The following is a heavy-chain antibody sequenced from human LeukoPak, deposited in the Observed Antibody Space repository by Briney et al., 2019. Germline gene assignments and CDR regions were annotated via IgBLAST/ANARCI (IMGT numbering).Heavy chain of an antibody. Sequence: GGSLRLSCAASGFTFSSYAMSWVRQAPGKGLEWVSAISGSGGSTYYADSVKGRFTISRDNSKNTLYLQMNSLRAGDTAVYYCARGGWLRFLTSMDVWGKGTTVTVSS. D-gene: IGHD5-12*01. J-gene: IGHJ6*03. V-gene: IGHV3-23*01. CDR3: ARGGWLRFLTSMDV. CDR1: GFTFSSYA. CDR2: ISGSGGST.